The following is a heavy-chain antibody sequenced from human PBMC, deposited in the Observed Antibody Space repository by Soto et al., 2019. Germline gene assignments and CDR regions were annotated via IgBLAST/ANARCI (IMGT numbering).Heavy chain of an antibody. V-gene: IGHV4-59*01. CDR2: IYYTGST. CDR1: GGSISSNY. D-gene: IGHD6-19*01. CDR3: ARLSSSGWSSLDY. Sequence: SETLSLTCTVSGGSISSNYWSWIRQPPQKGLEWIGYIYYTGSTNYNPSLKTRVTMSVDTSKEQFSLKLTSVTAADTAVYFCARLSSSGWSSLDYWGQGIQVTVSS. J-gene: IGHJ4*02.